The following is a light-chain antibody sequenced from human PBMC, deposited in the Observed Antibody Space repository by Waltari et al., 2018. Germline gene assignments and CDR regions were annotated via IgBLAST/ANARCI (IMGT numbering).Light chain of an antibody. CDR1: QSVLSSSNNKNY. CDR3: QQYYGSPLT. J-gene: IGKJ4*01. Sequence: DIVMTQSPDSLAVSLGERATIHCISSQSVLSSSNNKNYLAWYQQKPGQPPKLLIYWASTRESGVPDRFSGGGSGTDFTLTISSLQAEDVAVYYCQQYYGSPLTFGGGTKVEVK. CDR2: WAS. V-gene: IGKV4-1*01.